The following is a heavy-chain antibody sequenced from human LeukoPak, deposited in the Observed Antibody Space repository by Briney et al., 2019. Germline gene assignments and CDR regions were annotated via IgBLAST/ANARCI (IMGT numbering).Heavy chain of an antibody. CDR3: ARTKAGSKRYCSSTSCYSHPYYYYGMDV. CDR2: INHSGST. Sequence: SETLSLTCAVYGGSFSGYYWSWIRQPPGEGLEWIGEINHSGSTNYNPSLKSRVTISVDTSKNQFSLKLSSVTAADTAVYYCARTKAGSKRYCSSTSCYSHPYYYYGMDVWGQGTTVTVSS. J-gene: IGHJ6*02. V-gene: IGHV4-34*01. D-gene: IGHD2-2*01. CDR1: GGSFSGYY.